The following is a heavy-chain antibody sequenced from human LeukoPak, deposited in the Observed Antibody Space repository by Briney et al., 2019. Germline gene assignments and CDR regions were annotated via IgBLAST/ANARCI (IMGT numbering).Heavy chain of an antibody. CDR2: IYSGGST. J-gene: IGHJ4*02. V-gene: IGHV3-66*01. CDR1: GFTVTSNY. Sequence: QAGGSLRLSCAASGFTVTSNYMSWVRQAPGKGLEWVSVIYSGGSTYYSDSVKGRFTISTDNSKNTLYLQMNSLRAEDTAVYHCARGGERLAATRYWGQGTLVTVSS. CDR3: ARGGERLAATRY. D-gene: IGHD6-13*01.